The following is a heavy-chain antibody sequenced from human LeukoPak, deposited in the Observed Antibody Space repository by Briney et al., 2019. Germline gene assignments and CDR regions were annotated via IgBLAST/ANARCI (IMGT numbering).Heavy chain of an antibody. D-gene: IGHD5-18*01. CDR2: INHSGST. CDR1: GGSFSGYY. Sequence: SETLSLTCAVYGGSFSGYYWSWIRQPPGKGLEWIGEINHSGSTNYNPSLKSRVTISVDTSKNQFSLKLSSMTAADTAVYYCARAGIQLWYRYFQHWGQGTLVTVSS. V-gene: IGHV4-34*01. J-gene: IGHJ1*01. CDR3: ARAGIQLWYRYFQH.